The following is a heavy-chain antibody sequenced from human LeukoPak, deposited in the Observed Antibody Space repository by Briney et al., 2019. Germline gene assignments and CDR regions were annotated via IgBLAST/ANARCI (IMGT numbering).Heavy chain of an antibody. J-gene: IGHJ6*02. CDR3: ARYMIVHGMDV. CDR1: GGAISSYY. Sequence: SETLSLTCTVSGGAISSYYWSWIRQPPGKGLEWIGYIYYSGSTYYNPSLKSRVTISVDTSKNQFSLKLSSVTAADTAVYYCARYMIVHGMDVWGQGTTVTVSS. CDR2: IYYSGST. V-gene: IGHV4-59*01. D-gene: IGHD3-22*01.